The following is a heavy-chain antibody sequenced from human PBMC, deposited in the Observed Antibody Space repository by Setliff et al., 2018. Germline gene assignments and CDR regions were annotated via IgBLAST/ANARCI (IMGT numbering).Heavy chain of an antibody. J-gene: IGHJ4*02. CDR3: ARGGTFRYFDF. CDR2: VYYSGTT. D-gene: IGHD5-12*01. CDR1: DGSLSTYY. V-gene: IGHV4-59*01. Sequence: SETLSLTCTVSDGSLSTYYWSWIRQPPGKGLEFIGYVYYSGTTNYSPSLRSRLTISVDTSKNQFSLKLRSVTAADTAVYYCARGGTFRYFDFWGQGAPVTVS.